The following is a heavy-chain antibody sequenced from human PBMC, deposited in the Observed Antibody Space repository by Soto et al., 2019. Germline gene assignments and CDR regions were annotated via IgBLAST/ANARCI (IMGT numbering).Heavy chain of an antibody. CDR2: ISGSGGST. CDR3: AADDSNGPAKIDY. V-gene: IGHV3-23*01. CDR1: GFTVSSNY. D-gene: IGHD3-22*01. J-gene: IGHJ4*02. Sequence: GGSLRLSCAASGFTVSSNYMSWVRQAPGKGLEWVSAISGSGGSTYYADSVKGRFTISRDNSKNTLYLQMNSLRAEDTAVYYCAADDSNGPAKIDYWGQGTLVTVSS.